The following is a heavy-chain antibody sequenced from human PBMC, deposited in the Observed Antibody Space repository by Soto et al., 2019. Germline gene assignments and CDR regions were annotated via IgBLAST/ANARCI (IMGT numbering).Heavy chain of an antibody. Sequence: VQLQESGPRLVTPSETLSLPCSVPGDSISSYYWSWIRQPPGKGLERIGYIYYSGSTNYNPSFTSRVTISVDTHKTQFSRTLTSVTAADTAVYYCARGVATVGPWGQGALVTVSS. CDR1: GDSISSYY. D-gene: IGHD5-12*01. J-gene: IGHJ5*02. CDR3: ARGVATVGP. V-gene: IGHV4-59*01. CDR2: IYYSGST.